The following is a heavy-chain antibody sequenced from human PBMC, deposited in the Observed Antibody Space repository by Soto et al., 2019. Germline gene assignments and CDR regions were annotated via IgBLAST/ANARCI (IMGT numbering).Heavy chain of an antibody. CDR1: GGSISSGGYY. CDR2: IFYSGST. J-gene: IGHJ4*02. CDR3: ARHANTAYYDSIGCGFLWSYYFDY. Sequence: PSETLSLTCTVSGGSISSGGYYWSWIRQLPGKGLDWIGYIFYSGSTYYNPSLKSRVTISVDTSKNQFSLKLSSVTAADTAVYYCARHANTAYYDSIGCGFLWSYYFDYWGQGTLVTVSS. D-gene: IGHD3-22*01. V-gene: IGHV4-30-4*08.